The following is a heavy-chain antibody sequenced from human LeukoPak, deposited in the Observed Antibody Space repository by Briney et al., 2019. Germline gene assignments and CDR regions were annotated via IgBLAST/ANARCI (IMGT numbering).Heavy chain of an antibody. Sequence: ASVKVSCKASGYTFTSYGISWVRQAPGQGLEWMGWISAYNGNTNYAQKLQGRVTMTTDTSTSTAYMELRSLRSDDAAVYYCARSLYYDSSWDYWGQGTLVTVSS. CDR2: ISAYNGNT. V-gene: IGHV1-18*01. CDR1: GYTFTSYG. CDR3: ARSLYYDSSWDY. J-gene: IGHJ4*02. D-gene: IGHD3-22*01.